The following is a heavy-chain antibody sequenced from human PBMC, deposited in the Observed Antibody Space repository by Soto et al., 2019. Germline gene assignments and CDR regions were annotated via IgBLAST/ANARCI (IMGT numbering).Heavy chain of an antibody. CDR1: GFTFSSYA. Sequence: QVQLVESGGGVVQPGRSLRISCAASGFTFSSYAMHWVRQAPGKGLEWVAVIAYDGRNKYYADSVKGRFTISRDNSKNTLYLQMNSLRIEDTAVYYCARDLERVFDYWGQGTLVTVSS. V-gene: IGHV3-30*04. D-gene: IGHD1-1*01. CDR2: IAYDGRNK. CDR3: ARDLERVFDY. J-gene: IGHJ4*02.